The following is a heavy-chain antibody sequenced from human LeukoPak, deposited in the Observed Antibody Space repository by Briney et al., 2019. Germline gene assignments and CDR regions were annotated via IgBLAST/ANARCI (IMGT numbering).Heavy chain of an antibody. CDR3: ARGQGGSYYLNYFDY. V-gene: IGHV4-59*01. Sequence: SETLSLTCTVTGGSFSTYYWSWIRQPPGKGLEWIGHFYYSGSTNYNPSLKSRVAISVDTSRNQFSLKLTSVTAADTAVYYCARGQGGSYYLNYFDYWGQGALVTVSS. J-gene: IGHJ4*02. D-gene: IGHD1-26*01. CDR1: GGSFSTYY. CDR2: FYYSGST.